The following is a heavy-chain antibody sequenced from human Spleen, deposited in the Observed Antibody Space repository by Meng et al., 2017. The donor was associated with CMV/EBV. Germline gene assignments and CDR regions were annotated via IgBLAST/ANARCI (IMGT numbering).Heavy chain of an antibody. CDR3: ARPSLYCSGGSCYSESAFDI. Sequence: ETLSLTCTVSGGSISNYYWSWIRQPPGKGLEWVANIKQDGSDKYYVDSVKGRFTISRDNAKNSLYLQMNSLRAEDTAVYYCARPSLYCSGGSCYSESAFDIWGQGTMVTVSS. CDR2: IKQDGSDK. D-gene: IGHD2-15*01. CDR1: GGSISNYY. J-gene: IGHJ3*02. V-gene: IGHV3-7*01.